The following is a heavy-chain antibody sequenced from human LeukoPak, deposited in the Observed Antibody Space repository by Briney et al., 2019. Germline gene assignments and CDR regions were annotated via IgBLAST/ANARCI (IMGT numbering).Heavy chain of an antibody. V-gene: IGHV3-49*04. CDR3: TSILRGYSSGWYTLGDY. CDR1: GFTFGDYA. J-gene: IGHJ4*02. D-gene: IGHD6-19*01. Sequence: QPGRSLRLSCTASGFTFGDYAMSWVRQAPGKGLEWVGFIRGKAYGGTTEYAASVKGRFTISRDDSKSIAYLQMNSLKTEDTAVYYCTSILRGYSSGWYTLGDYWGQGTLVTVSS. CDR2: IRGKAYGGTT.